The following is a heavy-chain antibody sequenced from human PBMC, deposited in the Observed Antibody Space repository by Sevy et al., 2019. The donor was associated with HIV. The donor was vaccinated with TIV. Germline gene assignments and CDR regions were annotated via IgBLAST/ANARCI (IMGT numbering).Heavy chain of an antibody. J-gene: IGHJ4*02. CDR2: IDPSAGNA. Sequence: ASVKVSCKPSGDTFTNDYKHWVRQAPGQGLEWMGIIDPSAGNASYAETFQGRVTMAWDTSTSTLYMDLSSLRSEDTAVYYCVRADPAQHFDSWGQGTLVTVSS. CDR3: VRADPAQHFDS. V-gene: IGHV1-46*01. CDR1: GDTFTNDY.